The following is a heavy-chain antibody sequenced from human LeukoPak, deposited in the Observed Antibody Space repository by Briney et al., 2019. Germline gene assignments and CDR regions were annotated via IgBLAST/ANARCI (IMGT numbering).Heavy chain of an antibody. CDR1: GFTFSSYE. CDR3: AELGITMIGGV. D-gene: IGHD3-10*02. CDR2: ITSSSSYI. Sequence: GGSLRLSCAASGFTFSSYEMNWVRQAPGKGLEWVSSITSSSSYIYYADSVKGRFTISRDNAKNSLYLQMNSLRAEDTAVYYCAELGITMIGGVWGKGTTVTISS. J-gene: IGHJ6*04. V-gene: IGHV3-21*01.